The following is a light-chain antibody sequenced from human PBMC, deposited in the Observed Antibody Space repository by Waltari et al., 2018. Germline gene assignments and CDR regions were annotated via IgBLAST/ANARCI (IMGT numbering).Light chain of an antibody. J-gene: IGKJ2*01. Sequence: EIVMTQSPATLCVSAGETATLSCRASQSVGGNLAWYQQKHGQAPRLLIYAASTRATGIPGRFSGSGSGTEFTLTISSLQSEDFAIYYCQQYNNWPPQDAFGQGTKLEIK. CDR2: AAS. V-gene: IGKV3-15*01. CDR1: QSVGGN. CDR3: QQYNNWPPQDA.